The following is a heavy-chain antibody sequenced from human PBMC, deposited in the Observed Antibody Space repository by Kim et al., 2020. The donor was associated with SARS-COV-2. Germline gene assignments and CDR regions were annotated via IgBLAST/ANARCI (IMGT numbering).Heavy chain of an antibody. Sequence: GESLRLSCAASGFNFYTYWMSWVRQVPGRGLEWLANIKQDESFQGYADSVKGRFFISRDNAQGSVFLQMNSLRVDDTAVYYCARDGWGGFLDQWGQGSLVTVSS. CDR2: IKQDESFQ. CDR3: ARDGWGGFLDQ. D-gene: IGHD6-19*01. V-gene: IGHV3-7*03. J-gene: IGHJ4*02. CDR1: GFNFYTYW.